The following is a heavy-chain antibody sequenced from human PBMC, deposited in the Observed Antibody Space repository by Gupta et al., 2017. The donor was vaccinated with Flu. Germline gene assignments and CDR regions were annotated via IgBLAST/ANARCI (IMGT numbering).Heavy chain of an antibody. D-gene: IGHD2-8*01. Sequence: QVQLVESGGGVVQPGRSLRLSCAASGFTFSSYGMHWVRQAPGKGLEWVAVIWYDGSNKYYADSVKGRFTISRDNSKNTLYLQMNSLRAEDTAVYYCARAPNLMVYAETYFDYWGQGTLVTASS. J-gene: IGHJ4*02. CDR3: ARAPNLMVYAETYFDY. CDR2: IWYDGSNK. V-gene: IGHV3-33*01. CDR1: GFTFSSYG.